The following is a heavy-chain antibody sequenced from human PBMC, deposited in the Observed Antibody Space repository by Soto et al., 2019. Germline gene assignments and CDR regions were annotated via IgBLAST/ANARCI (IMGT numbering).Heavy chain of an antibody. CDR2: IYYSGST. CDR3: ARLVVIDDYFDY. D-gene: IGHD2-21*01. J-gene: IGHJ4*02. CDR1: GGSISSGGYY. Sequence: SETLSLTCTVSGGSISSGGYYWSWIRQHPGKGLEWIGYIYYSGSTYYNPSLKSRVTISVDTSKNQFSLKLSSVTAADTAVYYCARLVVIDDYFDYWGQGTLVTVSS. V-gene: IGHV4-31*03.